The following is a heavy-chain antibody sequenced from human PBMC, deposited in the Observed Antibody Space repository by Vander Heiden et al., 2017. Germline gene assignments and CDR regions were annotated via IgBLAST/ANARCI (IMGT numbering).Heavy chain of an antibody. CDR3: ARISVGLFYDHDY. J-gene: IGHJ4*02. CDR2: ILSNDEK. D-gene: IGHD1-26*01. V-gene: IGHV2-26*01. CDR1: GFSLSSSNIG. Sequence: QVTLKESGPVLVKPTETLPLTCSVSGFSLSSSNIGVSWIRQPPGKSLEWLAHILSNDEKSYSASLKSRLTISKDTSKSQVVLTMTNMDPVDTATYYCARISVGLFYDHDYWGQGTLVTVSS.